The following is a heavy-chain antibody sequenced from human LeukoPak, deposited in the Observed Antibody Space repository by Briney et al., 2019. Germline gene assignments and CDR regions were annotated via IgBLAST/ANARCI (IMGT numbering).Heavy chain of an antibody. CDR1: GYTFTGYY. CDR2: INPNSGAT. J-gene: IGHJ4*02. Sequence: ASVKVSCRASGYTFTGYYMHWVRQAPGQGLEWMGWINPNSGATLYAQKFQGRVTMTRDTSINTAYMELSSLRSDDTAVYYCTRAKRVIFDYWGQGTLVTVSS. CDR3: TRAKRVIFDY. D-gene: IGHD1-1*01. V-gene: IGHV1-2*02.